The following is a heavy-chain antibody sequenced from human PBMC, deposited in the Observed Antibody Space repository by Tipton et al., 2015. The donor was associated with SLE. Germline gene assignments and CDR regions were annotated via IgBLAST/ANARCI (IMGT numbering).Heavy chain of an antibody. Sequence: QSGAEVKKPGASVKVSCRASGYTFTSYYMHWVRQAPGQGLEWMGIINPSGGSTSYAQKFQGRVTMTRDTSTSTVYMQLSSLRSEDTAVYYCARDDPEYFYDSGGYYSYYYYYYMDVWGKGTTVTVSS. CDR2: INPSGGST. CDR3: ARDDPEYFYDSGGYYSYYYYYYMDV. D-gene: IGHD3-22*01. V-gene: IGHV1-46*01. J-gene: IGHJ6*03. CDR1: GYTFTSYY.